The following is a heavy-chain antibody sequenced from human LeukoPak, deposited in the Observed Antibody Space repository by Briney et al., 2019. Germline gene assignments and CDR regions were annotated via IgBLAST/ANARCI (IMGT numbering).Heavy chain of an antibody. D-gene: IGHD5-18*01. V-gene: IGHV4-39*01. J-gene: IGHJ4*02. CDR3: ARVTAMVNN. Sequence: KASETLSLTCTVSGGSISSSSYYWGWIRQPPGKGLEWIGSIYYSGSTYYNPSLKSRVTISVDTSKNQFSLKLSSVTAADTAVYNWARVTAMVNNWGKGTWVTVSS. CDR1: GGSISSSSYY. CDR2: IYYSGST.